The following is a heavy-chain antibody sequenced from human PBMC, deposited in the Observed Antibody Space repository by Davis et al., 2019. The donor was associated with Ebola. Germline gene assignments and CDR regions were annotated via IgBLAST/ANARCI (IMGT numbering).Heavy chain of an antibody. D-gene: IGHD2-15*01. Sequence: GESLKISCKGSGYSFTSYWIAWVRQMPGKGLECMGIIYPGDSETRYSPSFQGQVTISADKSITTAYLQWSSLKASDTAMYYCARRYCSGGSCPLNPWGQGTLVTVSS. CDR2: IYPGDSET. V-gene: IGHV5-51*01. CDR3: ARRYCSGGSCPLNP. J-gene: IGHJ5*02. CDR1: GYSFTSYW.